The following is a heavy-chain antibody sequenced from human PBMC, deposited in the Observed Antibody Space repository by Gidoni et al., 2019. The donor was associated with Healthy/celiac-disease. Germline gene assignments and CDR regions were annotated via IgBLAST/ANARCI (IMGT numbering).Heavy chain of an antibody. D-gene: IGHD6-19*01. Sequence: QVQLVQSGAEVKKPGSSVKVSCKASGGTFSSSAISWVRQAPGQGLEWMGGIIPIFGTANYAQKFQGRVTITADKSTSTAYMELSSLRSEDTAVYYCASSGSGSSGWYETGFDYWGQGTLVTVSS. J-gene: IGHJ4*02. V-gene: IGHV1-69*06. CDR1: GGTFSSSA. CDR3: ASSGSGSSGWYETGFDY. CDR2: IIPIFGTA.